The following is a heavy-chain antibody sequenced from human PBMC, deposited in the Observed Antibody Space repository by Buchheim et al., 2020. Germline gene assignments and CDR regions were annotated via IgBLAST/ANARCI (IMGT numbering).Heavy chain of an antibody. CDR3: AKSAGGGSSGWLNDY. D-gene: IGHD6-19*01. CDR1: GFTFSSYG. Sequence: QVQLVESGGGVVQPGRSLRLSCAASGFTFSSYGMHWVRQAPGKGLEWVAVISYDGSNKYYADSVKGRFTISRDNSKNTLYLQMNSLRAEDTAVYYCAKSAGGGSSGWLNDYWGQGTL. J-gene: IGHJ4*02. V-gene: IGHV3-30*18. CDR2: ISYDGSNK.